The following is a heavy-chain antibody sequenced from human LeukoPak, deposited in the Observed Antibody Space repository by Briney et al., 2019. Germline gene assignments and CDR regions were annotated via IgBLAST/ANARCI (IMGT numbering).Heavy chain of an antibody. CDR2: ISGSGGSS. V-gene: IGHV3-23*01. J-gene: IGHJ6*02. Sequence: GGSLRLSCAASGFAFSSYAMSWVRQAPGKGLEWVSTISGSGGSSYYADSVKGRFTISRDNSKNTLYLQMNSLRAEDTAVYYCAKGSGTYNGYYYYYGMDVWGHGTTVTVSS. CDR1: GFAFSSYA. CDR3: AKGSGTYNGYYYYYGMDV. D-gene: IGHD1-26*01.